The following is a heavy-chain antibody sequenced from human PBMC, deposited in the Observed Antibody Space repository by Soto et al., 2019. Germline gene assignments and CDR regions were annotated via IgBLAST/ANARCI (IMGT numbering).Heavy chain of an antibody. CDR3: ARESYYGSGATVVGY. Sequence: SETLSLTCAVSGGSISSGGYSWSWIRQPPGKGLEWIGYIYYSGTTSYNPSLNSRVTISVDTSKNQFSLKLNSVTAADTAVYYCARESYYGSGATVVGYWGLGTLVTVSS. D-gene: IGHD3-10*01. CDR2: IYYSGTT. V-gene: IGHV4-61*08. CDR1: GGSISSGGYS. J-gene: IGHJ4*02.